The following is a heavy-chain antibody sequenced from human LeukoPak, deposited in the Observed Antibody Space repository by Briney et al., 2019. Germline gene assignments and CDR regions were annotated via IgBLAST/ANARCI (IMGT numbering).Heavy chain of an antibody. V-gene: IGHV3-74*01. CDR3: ARRYYDSSGYPLDY. CDR2: INSDESIT. Sequence: GGSLRLSCVASGFTFRSYWMHWVRQAPGKGLVWVSRINSDESITNYADSVKGRFTISRDNAKNTLYLQMNSLRAEDTAVYYCARRYYDSSGYPLDYWGQGTLVTVSS. CDR1: GFTFRSYW. J-gene: IGHJ4*02. D-gene: IGHD3-22*01.